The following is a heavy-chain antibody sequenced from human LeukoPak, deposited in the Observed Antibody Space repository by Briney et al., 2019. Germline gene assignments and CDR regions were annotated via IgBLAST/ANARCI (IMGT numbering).Heavy chain of an antibody. J-gene: IGHJ4*02. D-gene: IGHD6-13*01. CDR3: AKDPRRYSRTGGYFDY. CDR1: GFTFRSYG. Sequence: PGGSLRLSCAASGFTFRSYGMHWVRQAPGKGLEWVAFISYDGTNKYYADSVKGRFTISRDNSKNTLYLQMNSLRAEDTAVYYCAKDPRRYSRTGGYFDYWGQGTLVTVSS. CDR2: ISYDGTNK. V-gene: IGHV3-30*02.